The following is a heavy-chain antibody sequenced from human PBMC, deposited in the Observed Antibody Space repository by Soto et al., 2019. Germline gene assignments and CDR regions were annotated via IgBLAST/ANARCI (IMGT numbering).Heavy chain of an antibody. CDR1: GFTFDDYA. V-gene: IGHV3-9*01. Sequence: EVQLVESGGGLVQPGRSLRLSCAASGFTFDDYAMHWVRQAPGKGLEWVSGISWNSGSIGYADSVKGRFTISRDNAKNSLYLQMNSLRAEDTALYYCAKGKFKQQLVRGYYYGMDVWGQGTTVTVSS. J-gene: IGHJ6*02. CDR3: AKGKFKQQLVRGYYYGMDV. D-gene: IGHD6-13*01. CDR2: ISWNSGSI.